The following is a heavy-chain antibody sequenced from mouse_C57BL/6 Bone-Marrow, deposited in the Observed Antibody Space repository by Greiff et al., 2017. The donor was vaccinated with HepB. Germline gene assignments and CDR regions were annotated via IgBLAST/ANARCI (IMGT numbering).Heavy chain of an antibody. Sequence: QVHVKQSGAELVRPGTSVKVSCKASGYAFTNYLIEWVKQRPGQGLEWIGVINPGSGGTNYNEKFKGMATLTADKSSSTAYMQLSSLTSEDSAVYFCARGIYYDYDGFAYWGQGTLVTVSA. CDR3: ARGIYYDYDGFAY. V-gene: IGHV1-54*01. D-gene: IGHD2-4*01. CDR2: INPGSGGT. J-gene: IGHJ3*01. CDR1: GYAFTNYL.